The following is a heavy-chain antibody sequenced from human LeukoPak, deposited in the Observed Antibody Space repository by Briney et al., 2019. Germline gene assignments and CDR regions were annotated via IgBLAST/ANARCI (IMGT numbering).Heavy chain of an antibody. J-gene: IGHJ3*02. Sequence: GGTLRLSCAASGFTFSSYAMSWVRQAPGKGLEWVSAISGSGGSTYYADSVKGRFTISRDNSKNTLYLQMNSLRAEDTAVYYCAKGVISVSVRDAFDIWGQGTMVTVSS. V-gene: IGHV3-23*01. CDR1: GFTFSSYA. CDR3: AKGVISVSVRDAFDI. D-gene: IGHD3-10*01. CDR2: ISGSGGST.